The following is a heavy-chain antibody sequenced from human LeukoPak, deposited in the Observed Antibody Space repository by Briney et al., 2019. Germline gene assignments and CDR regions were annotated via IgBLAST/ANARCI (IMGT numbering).Heavy chain of an antibody. V-gene: IGHV3-23*01. CDR2: ISGNGAGT. CDR3: AKFSPYGGNSY. Sequence: GGSLRLSCAASGFTFSSSAMSWVRQAQGKGLGWVSAISGNGAGTYYADSAKGRFTISRDNSKNTPYLQMNSLRVEDTAVYYCAKFSPYGGNSYWGQGTLVTVSS. D-gene: IGHD4-23*01. CDR1: GFTFSSSA. J-gene: IGHJ4*02.